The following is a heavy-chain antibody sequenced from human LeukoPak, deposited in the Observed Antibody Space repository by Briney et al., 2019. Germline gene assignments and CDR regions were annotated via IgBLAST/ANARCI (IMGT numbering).Heavy chain of an antibody. CDR2: ISAYNGNT. CDR3: ARVEGYYDSSGYYSVY. Sequence: ASVKVSCKASGYTFTSYGISWVRQAPGQGLEWMGWISAYNGNTNYAQKLQGRVTMTTDTSTSTAYMELRSLRSDDTAVYYCARVEGYYDSSGYYSVYWGQGTLVTVSS. V-gene: IGHV1-18*01. D-gene: IGHD3-22*01. J-gene: IGHJ4*02. CDR1: GYTFTSYG.